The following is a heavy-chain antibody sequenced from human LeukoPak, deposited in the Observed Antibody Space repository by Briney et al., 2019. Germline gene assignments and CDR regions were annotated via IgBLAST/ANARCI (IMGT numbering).Heavy chain of an antibody. CDR2: IIPIFGTA. CDR1: GGTFSSYA. D-gene: IGHD6-13*01. CDR3: ARDRRMDSSSWSDAFDI. J-gene: IGHJ3*02. V-gene: IGHV1-69*13. Sequence: GASVKVSCKASGGTFSSYAISWVRQAPGQGLEWMGGIIPIFGTANYAQKFQGRVTITADESTSTAYMELSSLRSEDTAVYYCARDRRMDSSSWSDAFDIWGQGTMVTVSS.